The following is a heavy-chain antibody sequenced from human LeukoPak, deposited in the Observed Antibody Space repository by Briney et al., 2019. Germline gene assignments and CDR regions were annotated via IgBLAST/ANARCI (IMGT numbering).Heavy chain of an antibody. D-gene: IGHD6-19*01. CDR3: ARDYGYTSGWSDAFDI. CDR1: GLTFNKYW. CDR2: IKQDGSEK. J-gene: IGHJ3*02. Sequence: PGGSLRLSCEASGLTFNKYWMTWVRQAPGKGLEWVANIKQDGSEKNYVDSVKGRFTISRDNAKNSLYLQMNSLRDEDTAVYYCARDYGYTSGWSDAFDIWGQGTMVTVSS. V-gene: IGHV3-7*01.